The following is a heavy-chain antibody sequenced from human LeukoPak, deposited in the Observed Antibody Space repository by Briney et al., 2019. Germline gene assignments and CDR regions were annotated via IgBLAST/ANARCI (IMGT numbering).Heavy chain of an antibody. D-gene: IGHD3-10*01. CDR1: GFTFDDYG. V-gene: IGHV3-20*04. CDR2: INWNGETT. CDR3: AKDPGGSGSYYPLRWFDP. J-gene: IGHJ5*02. Sequence: GGSLRLSCEGSGFTFDDYGMTWVRQVPGKGLEWVCGINWNGETTAYGDAVKGRFTISRDNAKNSLYLLMNSLRAEDTALYYCAKDPGGSGSYYPLRWFDPWGQGTLVTVSS.